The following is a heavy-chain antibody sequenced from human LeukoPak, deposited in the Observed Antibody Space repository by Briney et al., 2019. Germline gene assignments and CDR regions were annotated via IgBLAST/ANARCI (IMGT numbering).Heavy chain of an antibody. J-gene: IGHJ4*02. V-gene: IGHV3-23*01. D-gene: IGHD3-22*01. Sequence: XRQAPGXGXXWVXTISGGSGSTYCADSVKGRFTISRDNSKNTLYLQMNSLRDEDTAVYYCAKHRFESGGYHSTDWGQGTLVTVSS. CDR2: ISGGSGST. CDR3: AKHRFESGGYHSTD.